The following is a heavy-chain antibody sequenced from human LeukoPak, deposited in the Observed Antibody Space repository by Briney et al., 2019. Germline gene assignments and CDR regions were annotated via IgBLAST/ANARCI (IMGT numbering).Heavy chain of an antibody. D-gene: IGHD6-6*01. Sequence: ASVKVSCKASGYTFTSYGISWVRQAPGQGLEWMGWISAYNGNTNYAQKLQGRVTITADKSTSTAYMELSSLRSEDTAVYYCASAYSSLIYYGMDVWGQGTTVTVSS. CDR1: GYTFTSYG. CDR2: ISAYNGNT. J-gene: IGHJ6*02. CDR3: ASAYSSLIYYGMDV. V-gene: IGHV1-18*01.